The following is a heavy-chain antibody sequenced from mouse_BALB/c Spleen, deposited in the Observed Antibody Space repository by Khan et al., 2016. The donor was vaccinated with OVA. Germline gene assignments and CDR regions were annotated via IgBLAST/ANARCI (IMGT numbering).Heavy chain of an antibody. CDR1: GYSITSGYF. J-gene: IGHJ3*01. CDR2: IRYDGNS. Sequence: EVQLQESGPGLVKPSQSLSLTCSVTGYSITSGYFWNWIRQFPGNKLEWMGYIRYDGNSNYNPSLKNRISITRDTSKHQFFLKLNSVTPEDTATXDWARGGSSGPAWFADWGQGTLVTVSA. CDR3: ARGGSSGPAWFAD. V-gene: IGHV3-6*02. D-gene: IGHD3-1*01.